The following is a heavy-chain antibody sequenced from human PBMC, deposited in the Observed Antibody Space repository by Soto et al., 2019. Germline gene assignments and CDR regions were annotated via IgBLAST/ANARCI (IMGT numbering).Heavy chain of an antibody. CDR2: IIPNFDTP. D-gene: IGHD3-10*01. Sequence: QVHLVQSGAEVKKPGSSVKVSCKTSGGSFNNYAVSWVRQAPGQGLEWMGGIIPNFDTPNYAQKFQDRVTIIADESTGTVYMELRSLRSNDTAVYYCAVAMVREIFIFESSGMHVWGQGTTVIVSS. CDR1: GGSFNNYA. J-gene: IGHJ6*02. CDR3: AVAMVREIFIFESSGMHV. V-gene: IGHV1-69*01.